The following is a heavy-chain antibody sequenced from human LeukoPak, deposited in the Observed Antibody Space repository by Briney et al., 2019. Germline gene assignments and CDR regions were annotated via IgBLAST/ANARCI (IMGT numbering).Heavy chain of an antibody. D-gene: IGHD6-19*01. Sequence: SETLSLTCTVSGGSISSSSYYWGWIRQPPGKGLEWIGSIYYSGSTYYNPSLKSRVTISVDTSKNQFSLKLSSVTAADTAVYYCARDTGGYSSGWFLGSWYFDLWGRGTLVTVSS. CDR2: IYYSGST. V-gene: IGHV4-39*07. CDR3: ARDTGGYSSGWFLGSWYFDL. J-gene: IGHJ2*01. CDR1: GGSISSSSYY.